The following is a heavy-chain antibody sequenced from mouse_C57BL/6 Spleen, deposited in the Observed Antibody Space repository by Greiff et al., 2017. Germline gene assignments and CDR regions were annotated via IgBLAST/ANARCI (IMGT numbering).Heavy chain of an antibody. J-gene: IGHJ4*01. CDR3: AKMDGNDYYAMDY. CDR1: GFSLTSYG. D-gene: IGHD2-1*01. CDR2: IWRGGST. V-gene: IGHV2-5*01. Sequence: VKLMESGPGLVQPSQSLSITCTVSGFSLTSYGVHWVRQSPGKGLEWLGVIWRGGSTDYNAAFMSRLSITKDNSKSQVFFKMNSLQADDTAIYYCAKMDGNDYYAMDYWGQGASVTVSS.